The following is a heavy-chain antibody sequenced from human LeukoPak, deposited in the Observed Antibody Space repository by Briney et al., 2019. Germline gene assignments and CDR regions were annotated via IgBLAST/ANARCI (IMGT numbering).Heavy chain of an antibody. V-gene: IGHV3-53*01. CDR3: AKRTIAFDY. CDR2: ISGDGNT. Sequence: PGGSLRLSCVASGFSFSDYYMSWVRQAPGKGLEWVSAISGDGNTYYADSVKGRFTISRDISKNTLYLQMNSLRAEDTAVYYCAKRTIAFDYWGQGTLVTVSS. D-gene: IGHD1/OR15-1a*01. CDR1: GFSFSDYY. J-gene: IGHJ4*02.